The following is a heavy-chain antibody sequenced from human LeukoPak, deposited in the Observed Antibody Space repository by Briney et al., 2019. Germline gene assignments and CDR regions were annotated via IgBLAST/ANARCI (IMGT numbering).Heavy chain of an antibody. CDR3: AKASRNCSRTSCYEYFQH. CDR2: INWNGGST. Sequence: GGSLRLSCAASGFTFDDYGMSWVRQAPGKGLEGVSGINWNGGSTGYADSVKGRVTISRDNSKNTLYLQMNSLRAEDTAVYYCAKASRNCSRTSCYEYFQHWGQGTLVTVSS. J-gene: IGHJ1*01. CDR1: GFTFDDYG. V-gene: IGHV3-20*04. D-gene: IGHD2-2*01.